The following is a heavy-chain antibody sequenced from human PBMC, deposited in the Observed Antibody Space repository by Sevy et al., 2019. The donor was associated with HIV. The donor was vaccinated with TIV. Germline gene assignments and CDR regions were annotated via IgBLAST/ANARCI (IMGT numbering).Heavy chain of an antibody. V-gene: IGHV1-69*13. J-gene: IGHJ4*02. Sequence: ASVKVSCKASGGTLSRYAISWVRQAPGQGLEWMGGIIPIFGTANYAHRFQGRVTITADESTSTAYMELSSLRSEDTAVYYCAREDSSGWYYFDYWGQGTLVTVSS. CDR1: GGTLSRYA. CDR2: IIPIFGTA. CDR3: AREDSSGWYYFDY. D-gene: IGHD6-19*01.